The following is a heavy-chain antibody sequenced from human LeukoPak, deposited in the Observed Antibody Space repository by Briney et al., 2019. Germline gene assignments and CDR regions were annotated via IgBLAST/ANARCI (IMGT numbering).Heavy chain of an antibody. V-gene: IGHV4-59*08. D-gene: IGHD6-19*01. CDR2: IYYSGST. Sequence: PSETLSLTCTVSGGSISSYYWSWIRQPPGKGLEWIGYIYYSGSTNYNPSLKSRVTISVDTSKNQFSLKLSSVTAADTAVYYCARAGYSSGWYGEDYWGQGTLVTVSS. CDR3: ARAGYSSGWYGEDY. J-gene: IGHJ4*02. CDR1: GGSISSYY.